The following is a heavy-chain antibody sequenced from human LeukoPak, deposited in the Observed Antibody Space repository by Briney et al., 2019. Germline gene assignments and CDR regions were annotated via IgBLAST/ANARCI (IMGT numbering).Heavy chain of an antibody. CDR1: GFTVSNNY. V-gene: IGHV3-53*01. CDR3: VRDPPTALELFDY. CDR2: IYTGDST. Sequence: PGGSLRLSCAASGFTVSNNYMTWVRQAPGKGLDCVSVIYTGDSTYYADSVKGRFTISRDNAKTTLYLQMNSLRAEDTAVYYCVRDPPTALELFDYWGQGTPVTVSS. D-gene: IGHD5-18*01. J-gene: IGHJ4*02.